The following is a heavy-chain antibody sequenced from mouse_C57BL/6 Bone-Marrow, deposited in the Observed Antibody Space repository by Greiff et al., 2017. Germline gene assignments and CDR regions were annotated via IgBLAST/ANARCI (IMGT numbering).Heavy chain of an antibody. J-gene: IGHJ2*01. V-gene: IGHV14-4*01. CDR1: GFTITDYS. CDR3: SAVVHY. D-gene: IGHD1-1*01. CDR2: IDPDNGDT. Sequence: EVQLQQSGAELVRPGASVKLSCTASGFTITDYSMHWVKQRPEQGLEWIGWIDPDNGDTEYASKFQGKATITADTSSNTAYLQLSSLTSEDTAVYYWSAVVHYWGQGTTLTVSS.